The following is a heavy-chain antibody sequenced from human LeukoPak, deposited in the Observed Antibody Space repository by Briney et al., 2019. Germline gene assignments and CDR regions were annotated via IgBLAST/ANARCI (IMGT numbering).Heavy chain of an antibody. CDR2: IIPSLDVA. CDR3: ARDHCSPGTCLGGH. D-gene: IGHD2-15*01. V-gene: IGHV1-69*04. Sequence: SSVKVSCKASGYTFTDFGISWVRQPPGQGLEWIGRIIPSLDVANYAQKFQGRVTLSVDRDTATTYMEVTSLRSEDTAIYYCARDHCSPGTCLGGHWGQGTLVTVSS. J-gene: IGHJ4*02. CDR1: GYTFTDFG.